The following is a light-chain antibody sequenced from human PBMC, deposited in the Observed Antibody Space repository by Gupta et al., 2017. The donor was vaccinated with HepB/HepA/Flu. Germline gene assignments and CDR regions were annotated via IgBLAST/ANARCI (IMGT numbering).Light chain of an antibody. CDR1: SSNVARNY. CDR2: RNN. J-gene: IGLJ3*02. CDR3: ADGDDILSCWV. V-gene: IGLV1-47*01. Sequence: QSILTQPPSASGPHGQRVTISCSGSSSNVARNYVYWDQQFPRTAPKLLIYRNNQRHSGVPDRCSGSKYGTSASMAISGLRAEDEADYYCADGDDILSCWVFGGGTKLTVL.